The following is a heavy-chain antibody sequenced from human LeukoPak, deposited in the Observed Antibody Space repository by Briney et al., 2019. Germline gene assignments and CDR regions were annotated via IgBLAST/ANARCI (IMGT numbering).Heavy chain of an antibody. J-gene: IGHJ6*02. V-gene: IGHV3-33*08. CDR2: IWYDGSNK. CDR1: GFTFSSYS. CDR3: ARDGSGWYYYYYGMDV. Sequence: GGSLRLSCAASGFTFSSYSMNWVRQAPGKGLEWVAVIWYDGSNKYYADSVKGRFTISRDNSKNTLYLQMNSLRAEDTAVYYCARDGSGWYYYYYGMDVWGQGTTVTVSS. D-gene: IGHD6-19*01.